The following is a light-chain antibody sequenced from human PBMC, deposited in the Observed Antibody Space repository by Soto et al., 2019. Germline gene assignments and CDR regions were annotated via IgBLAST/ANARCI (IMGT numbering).Light chain of an antibody. J-gene: IGKJ1*01. V-gene: IGKV3-20*01. CDR2: DVS. CDR3: QQYGGSPRT. CDR1: QSIRSSY. Sequence: EIVLTQSPGTLSLSPGESATLSCRASQSIRSSYLAWYQQTPGQAPRLLIYDVSSRAAGIPDRFSGSGSGTDFTLTISGLEPEDFGVYYCQQYGGSPRTFGQGTKVEIK.